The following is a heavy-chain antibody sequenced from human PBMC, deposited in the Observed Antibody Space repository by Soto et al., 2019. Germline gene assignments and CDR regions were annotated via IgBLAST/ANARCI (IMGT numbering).Heavy chain of an antibody. J-gene: IGHJ3*02. D-gene: IGHD6-19*01. CDR1: GYSFTSYW. V-gene: IGHV5-51*01. CDR3: ARRSAVAGIGDGARVFDI. Sequence: PGESLKISCKGSGYSFTSYWIGWVRQMPGKGIERVGIIYPGDSDTRYSPSFQGQVTISADKSISTAYLQWSSLKASDTAMYYCARRSAVAGIGDGARVFDIWGQGTMVTVS. CDR2: IYPGDSDT.